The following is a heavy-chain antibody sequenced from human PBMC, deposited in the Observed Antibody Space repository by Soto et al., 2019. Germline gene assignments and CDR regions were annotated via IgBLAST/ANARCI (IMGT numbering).Heavy chain of an antibody. CDR3: ARDPGVGGYYYYYMDV. Sequence: PGGSLRLSCAASGFTFSSYSMNWVRQAPGKGLEWVSYISSSSSTIYYADSVKGRFTISRDNAKNSLCLQMHSLRAEDTAVYYCARDPGVGGYYYYYMDVWGKGTTVTVSS. CDR2: ISSSSSTI. J-gene: IGHJ6*03. D-gene: IGHD1-26*01. V-gene: IGHV3-48*01. CDR1: GFTFSSYS.